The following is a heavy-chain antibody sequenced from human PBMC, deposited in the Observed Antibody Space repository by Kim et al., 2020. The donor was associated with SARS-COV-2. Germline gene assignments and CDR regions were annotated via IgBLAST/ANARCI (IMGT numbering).Heavy chain of an antibody. V-gene: IGHV3-15*01. CDR3: TTDYGEDYYGMDV. J-gene: IGHJ6*02. D-gene: IGHD4-17*01. Sequence: YAAPVKGRFTISRDDSKNTLYLQMNSLKTEDTAVYYCTTDYGEDYYGMDVWGQGTTVTVSS.